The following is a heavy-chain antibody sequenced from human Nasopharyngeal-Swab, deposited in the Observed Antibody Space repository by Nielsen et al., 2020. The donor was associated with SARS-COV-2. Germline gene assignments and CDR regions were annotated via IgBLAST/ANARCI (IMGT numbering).Heavy chain of an antibody. D-gene: IGHD3-22*01. V-gene: IGHV3-30-3*01. Sequence: VRQAPGKGLEWVAVISYDGSNKYYADSVKGRFTISRDNSKNTLYLQMNSLRAEDTAVYYCARVYDSSGYYLGRGYYYGMDVWGQGTTVTVSS. CDR3: ARVYDSSGYYLGRGYYYGMDV. CDR2: ISYDGSNK. J-gene: IGHJ6*02.